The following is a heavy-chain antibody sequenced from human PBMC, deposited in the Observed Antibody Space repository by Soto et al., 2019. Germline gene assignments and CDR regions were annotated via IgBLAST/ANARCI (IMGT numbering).Heavy chain of an antibody. CDR1: GGSISSSSYY. V-gene: IGHV4-39*01. D-gene: IGHD3-10*01. Sequence: SETLSLTCTVSGGSISSSSYYWGWIRQPPGKGLEWIGSIYYSGSTYYNPSLKSRVTISVDTSKNQFSLKLSSVTAADTAVYYCARHNRFRTGITMVRGVNDWFDPRGQGTLVTVSS. J-gene: IGHJ5*02. CDR3: ARHNRFRTGITMVRGVNDWFDP. CDR2: IYYSGST.